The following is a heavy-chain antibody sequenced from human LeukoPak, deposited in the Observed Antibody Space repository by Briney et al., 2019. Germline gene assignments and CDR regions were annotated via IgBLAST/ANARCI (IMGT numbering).Heavy chain of an antibody. J-gene: IGHJ5*02. V-gene: IGHV3-30*18. D-gene: IGHD6-13*01. Sequence: PGRSLRLSCAASGFTFSSYGMHWVRQAPGKGLEWVAVISYDGSNKYYADSVKGRFTISRDNSKNTLYLQMNSLRAEDTAVYYCAKRYSGSWNIGSWGQGTLVTVSS. CDR1: GFTFSSYG. CDR3: AKRYSGSWNIGS. CDR2: ISYDGSNK.